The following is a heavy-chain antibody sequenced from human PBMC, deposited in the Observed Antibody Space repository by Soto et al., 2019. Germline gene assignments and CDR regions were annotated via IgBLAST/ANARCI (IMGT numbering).Heavy chain of an antibody. D-gene: IGHD6-19*01. V-gene: IGHV3-15*01. CDR1: GLTFTNAW. CDR3: TTDPWGNSGFDY. Sequence: GTLRLSSVASGLTFTNAWMSCVRQAPGKGLECVGRIKSKTDGGTTDYAAPVSGRFTISRDDSRSTLYLQMNSLKTEDTAVYYCTTDPWGNSGFDYWGQGTLVTVSS. J-gene: IGHJ4*01. CDR2: IKSKTDGGTT.